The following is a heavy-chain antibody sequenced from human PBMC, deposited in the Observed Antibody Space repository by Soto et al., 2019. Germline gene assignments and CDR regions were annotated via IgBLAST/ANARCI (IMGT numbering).Heavy chain of an antibody. D-gene: IGHD2-2*01. CDR2: IIPISDTT. CDR1: GGTFSSYA. J-gene: IGHJ6*02. V-gene: IGHV1-69*01. Sequence: QVQLVQSGAEVKKPGSSVKVSCKASGGTFSSYAISWVRQAPGQGLEWMGGIIPISDTTNYAQKFQGRVTIPAVGATRAAYTELRSLRPADTAAYYSAGSQGSRTSLEIFYYGYYGREVWGQGTTVTVSS. CDR3: AGSQGSRTSLEIFYYGYYGREV.